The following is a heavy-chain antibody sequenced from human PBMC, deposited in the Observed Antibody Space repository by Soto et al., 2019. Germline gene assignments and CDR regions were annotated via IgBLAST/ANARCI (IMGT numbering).Heavy chain of an antibody. CDR3: ARERGDSHWIDP. Sequence: SETLSLTCSVSGGSISSGGYYWSWIRQHPGKGLEWIGYIYYSGSTYYNPSLKSRVTISVDTSKNQFSLKLSSVTGADTAVYYCARERGDSHWIDPWGQGTLVSVSS. J-gene: IGHJ5*02. V-gene: IGHV4-31*03. D-gene: IGHD2-21*01. CDR2: IYYSGST. CDR1: GGSISSGGYY.